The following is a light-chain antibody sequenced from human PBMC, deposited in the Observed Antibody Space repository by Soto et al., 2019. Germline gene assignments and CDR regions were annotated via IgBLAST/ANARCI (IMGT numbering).Light chain of an antibody. V-gene: IGKV1-39*01. Sequence: DIQMTQSPSYMSASVGGSVSIPCGPSQYIGDFLNGYRQTPGKAPKLLIFGASNLHIGVPSRFSGSGSGTEFTLTINNLQREDFATYSCQESFFTLGTFGRRTKVDIK. CDR2: GAS. J-gene: IGKJ1*01. CDR3: QESFFTLGT. CDR1: QYIGDF.